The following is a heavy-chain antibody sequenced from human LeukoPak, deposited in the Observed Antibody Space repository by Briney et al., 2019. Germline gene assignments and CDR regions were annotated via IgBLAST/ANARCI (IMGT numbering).Heavy chain of an antibody. D-gene: IGHD6-13*01. CDR2: ISSSGSTI. CDR1: GFTFSSYA. Sequence: PGGSLRLSCAASGFTFSSYAMSWVRQAPGKGLEWVSYISSSGSTIYYADSVKGRFTISRDNAKNSLYLQMNSLRAEDTAVYYCARVAGGIAAAADYWGQGTLVTVSS. CDR3: ARVAGGIAAAADY. J-gene: IGHJ4*02. V-gene: IGHV3-48*04.